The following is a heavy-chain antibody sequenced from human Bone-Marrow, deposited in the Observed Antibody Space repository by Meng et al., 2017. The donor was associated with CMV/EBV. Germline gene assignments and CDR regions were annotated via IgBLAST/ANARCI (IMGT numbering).Heavy chain of an antibody. D-gene: IGHD1-26*01. CDR1: GGSISSYD. J-gene: IGHJ5*02. V-gene: IGHV4-4*07. CDR2: IYTSGST. CDR3: AREIGPLLKRFDP. Sequence: QGPLPESGPGLVKPSATLSLTCTVSGGSISSYDWSWIRQPAGKGLEWIGRIYTSGSTNYNPSLKSRVTISVDTSKNQFSLKLSSVTAADTAVYYCAREIGPLLKRFDPWGQGTLVTVSS.